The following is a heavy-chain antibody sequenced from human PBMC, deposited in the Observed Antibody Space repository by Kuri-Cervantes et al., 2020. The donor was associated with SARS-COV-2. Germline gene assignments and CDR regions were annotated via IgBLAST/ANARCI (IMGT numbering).Heavy chain of an antibody. CDR1: GFTFSSYE. V-gene: IGHV3-48*03. Sequence: LSLTCAASGFTFSSYEMNWVRQAPGKGVEWVSYISSSGSTIYYADSVKGRFTISRDNARNSLYMQMNSLRAEDTAVYYCARASYYYGSGSYYNPTYYFDYCGQAIL. CDR2: ISSSGSTI. J-gene: IGHJ4*02. D-gene: IGHD3-10*01. CDR3: ARASYYYGSGSYYNPTYYFDY.